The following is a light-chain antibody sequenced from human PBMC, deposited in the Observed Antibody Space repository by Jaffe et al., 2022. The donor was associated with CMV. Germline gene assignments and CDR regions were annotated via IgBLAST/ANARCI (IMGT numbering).Light chain of an antibody. CDR2: WGS. CDR1: QSLLGSTGYNY. J-gene: IGKJ2*01. Sequence: DIVMTQSPLSLSVTPGEPASISCRSSQSLLGSTGYNYLDWYLQKPGQSPQLLIYWGSHRASGVPDRVSGSGSGTDFTLKITRVEADDVGVYFCLQGQQRPYTFGQGTKLEIK. CDR3: LQGQQRPYT. V-gene: IGKV2-28*01.